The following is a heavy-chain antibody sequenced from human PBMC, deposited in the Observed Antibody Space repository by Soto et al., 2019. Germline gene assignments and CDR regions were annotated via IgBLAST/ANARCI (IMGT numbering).Heavy chain of an antibody. D-gene: IGHD3-9*01. Sequence: QVQLQQWGAGLLKPSETLSLTCAVYGGSFSGYYWSWIRQPPGKGLEWIGEINPSGSTNYNPSLKRRYTISVDTYKNQCYRNRSSVRASGTAVYYCARGVFRYFDPGVVPYGIDVWGEGTTDTVSS. CDR3: ARGVFRYFDPGVVPYGIDV. CDR2: INPSGST. J-gene: IGHJ6*04. CDR1: GGSFSGYY. V-gene: IGHV4-34*01.